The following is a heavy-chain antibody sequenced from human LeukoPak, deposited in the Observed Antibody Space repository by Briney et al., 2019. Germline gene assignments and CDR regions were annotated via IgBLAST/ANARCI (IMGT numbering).Heavy chain of an antibody. J-gene: IGHJ4*02. CDR3: ARGGYDSGYSH. Sequence: SVKVSCKASGGTFSSYAISWVRQAPGQGLEWMGRIIPILGIANYAQKFRGRVTITADKSTSTAYMELSSLRSEDTAVYYCARGGYDSGYSHWGQGSLVTVSS. CDR2: IIPILGIA. D-gene: IGHD5-18*01. CDR1: GGTFSSYA. V-gene: IGHV1-69*04.